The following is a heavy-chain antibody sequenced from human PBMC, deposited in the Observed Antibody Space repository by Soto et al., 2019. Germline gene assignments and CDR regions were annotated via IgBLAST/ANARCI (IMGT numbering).Heavy chain of an antibody. CDR1: GFTFSSYA. CDR2: ISYDGSNK. CDR3: ARDPERWLQLGLADY. D-gene: IGHD5-12*01. J-gene: IGHJ4*02. V-gene: IGHV3-30-3*01. Sequence: QVQLVESGGGVVQPGRSLRLSCAASGFTFSSYAMHWVRQAPGKGLEWVAVISYDGSNKYYADSVKGRFTISRDNSKNTLYLQMNSLRAEDTAVYYCARDPERWLQLGLADYWGLGTLVTVSS.